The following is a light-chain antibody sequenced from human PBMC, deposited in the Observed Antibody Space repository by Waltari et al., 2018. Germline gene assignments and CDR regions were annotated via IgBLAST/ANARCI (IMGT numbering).Light chain of an antibody. V-gene: IGLV6-57*02. Sequence: FMLTQPHSVSESPGKTVIISCTGSNGYIATNYVQWYQQRPGSAPITVIYADYQRPSVVTDRFSGSIDSSSNSASLTISGRQTEDEGDYYFQSYDSTTVVFGGGTKLTVL. CDR3: QSYDSTTVV. CDR2: ADY. CDR1: NGYIATNY. J-gene: IGLJ2*01.